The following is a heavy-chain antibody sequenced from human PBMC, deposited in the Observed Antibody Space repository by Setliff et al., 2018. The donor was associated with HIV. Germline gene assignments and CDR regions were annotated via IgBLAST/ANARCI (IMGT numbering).Heavy chain of an antibody. J-gene: IGHJ6*02. D-gene: IGHD4-4*01. Sequence: GASVKVSCKASGYTFSSYGISWVRQAPGQGVEWMGWISAYNGNTNYAQKLQGRVTMTTDTSTSPAYMGLRSLRSDDTAVYYCAREGLLVTTVGGAYWYHGMDVWGQGTTVTVSS. V-gene: IGHV1-18*01. CDR2: ISAYNGNT. CDR1: GYTFSSYG. CDR3: AREGLLVTTVGGAYWYHGMDV.